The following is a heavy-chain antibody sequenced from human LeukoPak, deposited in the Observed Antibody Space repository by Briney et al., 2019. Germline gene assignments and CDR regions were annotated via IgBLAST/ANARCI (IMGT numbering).Heavy chain of an antibody. CDR3: AKAYSYGFDY. D-gene: IGHD5-18*01. CDR2: IWYDGSNK. J-gene: IGHJ4*02. Sequence: GGSLRLSCAASGFTFSNFAMAWVRQAPGKGLEWVAFIWYDGSNKYYADSVKGRFTISRDNSKNTLSLQMNSLRPEDTAVYYCAKAYSYGFDYWGQGTLVTVSS. CDR1: GFTFSNFA. V-gene: IGHV3-30*02.